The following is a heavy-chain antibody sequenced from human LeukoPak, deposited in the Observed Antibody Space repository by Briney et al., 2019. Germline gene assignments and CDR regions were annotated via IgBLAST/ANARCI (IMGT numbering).Heavy chain of an antibody. V-gene: IGHV4-31*03. CDR2: IYYSGST. CDR3: ARSAQTVTTFPLDY. Sequence: PSQTLSLTCTVSGGPVSSGGYYWSWIRQHPGQGLEWIGYIYYSGSTYYNPSLRSRVTISVDTSKNQFSLELSSVTAADTAVYYCARSAQTVTTFPLDYWGQGTLVTVSS. D-gene: IGHD4-17*01. CDR1: GGPVSSGGYY. J-gene: IGHJ4*02.